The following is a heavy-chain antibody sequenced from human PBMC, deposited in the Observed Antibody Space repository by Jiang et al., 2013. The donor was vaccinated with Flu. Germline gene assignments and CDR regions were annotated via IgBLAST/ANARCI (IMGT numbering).Heavy chain of an antibody. CDR2: ISSSGSTI. J-gene: IGHJ6*04. Sequence: GGSLRLSCAASGFTFSSYEMNWVRQAPGKGLEWVSYISSSGSTIYYADSVKGRFTISRDNAKNSLYLQMNSLRAEDTAVYYCARVNPYMVQRLGDYYYGMDVWGKGTTVTVSS. CDR3: ARVNPYMVQRLGDYYYGMDV. CDR1: GFTFSSYE. V-gene: IGHV3-48*03. D-gene: IGHD3-10*01.